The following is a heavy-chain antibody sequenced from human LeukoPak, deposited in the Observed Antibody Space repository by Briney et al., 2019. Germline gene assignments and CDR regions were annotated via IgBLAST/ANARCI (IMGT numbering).Heavy chain of an antibody. V-gene: IGHV4-59*01. CDR3: ARGVVIEYYDSSGYYYYFDY. D-gene: IGHD3-22*01. CDR1: GGSISSYY. J-gene: IGHJ4*02. Sequence: SETLSLTCTVSGGSISSYYWSWNRQPPGKGLEWIGYIYYSGSTNYNPSLKSRVTISVDTSKNQFSLKLSSVTAADTAVYYCARGVVIEYYDSSGYYYYFDYWGQGTLVTVSS. CDR2: IYYSGST.